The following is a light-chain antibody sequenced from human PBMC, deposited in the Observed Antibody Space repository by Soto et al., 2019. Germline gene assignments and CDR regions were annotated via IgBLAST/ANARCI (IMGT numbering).Light chain of an antibody. CDR2: AAS. V-gene: IGKV1-39*01. CDR1: QGISSY. Sequence: DIQLTQSPSFLSASVGDRVTITCRASQGISSYLAWYQQKPGKAPKLLIYAASSLESGVPSTLRGSGSGTNFTLTISSLQPEDFATYYCQQSYSTPWTFGQGTKVEIK. J-gene: IGKJ1*01. CDR3: QQSYSTPWT.